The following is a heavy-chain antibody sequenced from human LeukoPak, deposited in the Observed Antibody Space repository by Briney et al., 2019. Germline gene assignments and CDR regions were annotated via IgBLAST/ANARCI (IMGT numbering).Heavy chain of an antibody. Sequence: ASVKVSCTASGYTFTDYYIHWVRQAPGQGLEWMGLIHPNSGDTYYAQKFRGRVTMTRDTSITTAYVELDRLTSDDTAVYYCARDYSGSYTHWAQGTLVTISS. CDR2: IHPNSGDT. D-gene: IGHD1-26*01. CDR1: GYTFTDYY. V-gene: IGHV1-2*06. J-gene: IGHJ4*02. CDR3: ARDYSGSYTH.